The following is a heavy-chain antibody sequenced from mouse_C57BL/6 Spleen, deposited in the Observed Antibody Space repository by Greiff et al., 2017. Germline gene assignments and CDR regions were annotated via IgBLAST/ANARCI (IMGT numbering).Heavy chain of an antibody. J-gene: IGHJ4*01. Sequence: LKLMESGPELVKPGASVKISCKASGYSFTDYNMNWVKQSNGKSLEWIGVINPNYGTTSYNQKFKGKATLTVDQSSSTAYMQLNSLTSEDSAVYYCARYYGSSLGNAMDYWGQGTSVTVSS. D-gene: IGHD1-1*01. CDR2: INPNYGTT. CDR3: ARYYGSSLGNAMDY. CDR1: GYSFTDYN. V-gene: IGHV1-39*01.